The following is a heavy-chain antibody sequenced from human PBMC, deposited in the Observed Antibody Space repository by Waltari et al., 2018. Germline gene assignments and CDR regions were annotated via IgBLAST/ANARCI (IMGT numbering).Heavy chain of an antibody. CDR1: GGSINSRY. CDR3: ARHDYWSGFDY. D-gene: IGHD3-3*01. V-gene: IGHV4-59*11. J-gene: IGHJ4*02. Sequence: QVPLQESGPGQVKPSETLSLTCPVPGGSINSRYWGWIRQPPGKGLEWIGNVFYNGQTTYNPSLQSRVIISVDTSGTHFSLKLRSVTAADTAVYYCARHDYWSGFDYWGPGIMVTVSS. CDR2: VFYNGQT.